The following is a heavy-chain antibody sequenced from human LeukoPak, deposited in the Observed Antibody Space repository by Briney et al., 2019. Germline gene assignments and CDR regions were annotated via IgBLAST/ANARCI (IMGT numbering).Heavy chain of an antibody. D-gene: IGHD3-3*01. J-gene: IGHJ4*02. CDR2: INSSAGST. CDR3: ARGSDPLYYDFWGLPSGY. Sequence: ASVKVSCKASGYTFTSYYMHWVRQAPGQGLEWMGIINSSAGSTSYAQKFQGRVTMTKDTSTSTDYMELSSLRSEDTAVYYCARGSDPLYYDFWGLPSGYWGQGTLVTVSS. V-gene: IGHV1-46*01. CDR1: GYTFTSYY.